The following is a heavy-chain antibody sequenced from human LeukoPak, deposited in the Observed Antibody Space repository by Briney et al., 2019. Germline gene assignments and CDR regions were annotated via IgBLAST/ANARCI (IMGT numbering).Heavy chain of an antibody. V-gene: IGHV1-18*01. CDR1: GYTFTSYG. Sequence: ASVKVSCKASGYTFTSYGISWVRQAPGQGLERMGWISAYNGNTNYAQKLQGRVTMTTDTSTSTAYMELRSLRSDDTAVYYCARDRANSELWFGELGIDYWGQGTLVTVSS. D-gene: IGHD3-10*01. J-gene: IGHJ4*02. CDR2: ISAYNGNT. CDR3: ARDRANSELWFGELGIDY.